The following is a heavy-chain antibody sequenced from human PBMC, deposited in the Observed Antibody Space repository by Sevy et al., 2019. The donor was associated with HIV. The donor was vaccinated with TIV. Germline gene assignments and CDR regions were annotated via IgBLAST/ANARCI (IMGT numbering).Heavy chain of an antibody. Sequence: GGSLRLSCAASGFTFSTYTMNWVRQAPGKGLEWVSAISGSGGSTYYADSVEGRFTISRDKSKNTVFLQMNSLRAEDTAIYYCAKGDRTFYGMDVWGQGTTVTVS. D-gene: IGHD2-15*01. CDR2: ISGSGGST. V-gene: IGHV3-23*01. CDR3: AKGDRTFYGMDV. CDR1: GFTFSTYT. J-gene: IGHJ6*02.